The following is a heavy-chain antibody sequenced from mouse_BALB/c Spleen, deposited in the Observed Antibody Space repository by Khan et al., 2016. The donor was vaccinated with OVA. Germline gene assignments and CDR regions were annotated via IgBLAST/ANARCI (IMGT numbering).Heavy chain of an antibody. CDR3: ARDYWFVY. V-gene: IGHV5-6-5*01. J-gene: IGHJ3*01. Sequence: EVQLQESGGGLVKPGGSLNLSCAASGFTFSNYAMSWVRQSPEKRLEWVASISSGDSTYYPDSVKGRFTISRDNARNLLYLQMSSLRSEDTAMYYCARDYWFVYWGQGTLVTVSA. CDR2: ISSGDST. CDR1: GFTFSNYA.